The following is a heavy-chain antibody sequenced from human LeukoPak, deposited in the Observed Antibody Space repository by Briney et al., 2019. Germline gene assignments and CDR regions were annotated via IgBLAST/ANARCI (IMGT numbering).Heavy chain of an antibody. CDR1: GFTFSSYA. CDR3: AKDQTTVVTPGVDY. J-gene: IGHJ4*02. V-gene: IGHV3-23*01. CDR2: ISGSGGST. D-gene: IGHD4-23*01. Sequence: PGGSLRLSCAASGFTFSSYAMSWVRRAPGKGLEWVSAISGSGGSTYYADSVKGRFTISRDNSKNTLYLQMNSLRAEDTAVYYCAKDQTTVVTPGVDYWGQGTLVTVSS.